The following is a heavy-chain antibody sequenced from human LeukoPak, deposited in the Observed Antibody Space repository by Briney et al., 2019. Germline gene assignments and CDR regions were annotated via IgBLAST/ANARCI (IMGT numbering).Heavy chain of an antibody. Sequence: SQTLSLTCAISGDSVSSNTASWNWIRQSPSRGLEWLGRTYYRSEWYYDYAVSVRSRITINPDTSRNQFSLQLNSVIPEDTAVYYCARDFDYWGQGTLVTVSS. CDR1: GDSVSSNTAS. CDR2: TYYRSEWYY. J-gene: IGHJ4*02. CDR3: ARDFDY. V-gene: IGHV6-1*01.